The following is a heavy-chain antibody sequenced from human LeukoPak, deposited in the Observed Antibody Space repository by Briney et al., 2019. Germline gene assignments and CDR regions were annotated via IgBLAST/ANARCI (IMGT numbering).Heavy chain of an antibody. CDR3: ARVPKWELLDAFDI. V-gene: IGHV3-74*01. D-gene: IGHD1-26*01. Sequence: GGSLRLSCAASGFTFGSYWMHWVRQAPGKGLVWVSRINSDGSSTSYADSVKGRFTVSRDNAKNTLYLQMNSLRAEDTAVYYCARVPKWELLDAFDIWGQGTMATVSS. CDR1: GFTFGSYW. CDR2: INSDGSST. J-gene: IGHJ3*02.